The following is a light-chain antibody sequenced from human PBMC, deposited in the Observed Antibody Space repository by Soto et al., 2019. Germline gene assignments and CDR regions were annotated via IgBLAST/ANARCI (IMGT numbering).Light chain of an antibody. CDR1: ALPKQY. J-gene: IGLJ1*01. Sequence: SYELTQPPSVSVSPGQTARITCSVDALPKQYAYWYQQKPGQAPVLVIYKNTERPSGIPERFSGSSSGTTVTLTISGVQAEDEADYYCQSADSSGSYYVFGTGTKV. V-gene: IGLV3-25*02. CDR3: QSADSSGSYYV. CDR2: KNT.